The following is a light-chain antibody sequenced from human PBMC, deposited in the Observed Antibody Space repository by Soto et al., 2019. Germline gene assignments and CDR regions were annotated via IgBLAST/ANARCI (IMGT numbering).Light chain of an antibody. CDR3: QQYTSYSRA. V-gene: IGKV1-5*01. J-gene: IGKJ1*01. CDR1: QSISHF. CDR2: DAS. Sequence: DIQMTQSPSTLSASVGDRVTITCRASQSISHFLAWYQQKPGKVPKLLIYDASNLGSGVPSRFSGSGSGTDFTLTISGLQPDDFTTHYCQQYTSYSRAFGQGTKVDIK.